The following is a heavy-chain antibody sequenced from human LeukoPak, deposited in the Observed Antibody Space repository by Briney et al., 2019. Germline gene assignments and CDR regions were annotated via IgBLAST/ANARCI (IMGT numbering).Heavy chain of an antibody. Sequence: GGSLRLSCAASGFTFSSYAMHWVRQAPGKGLEWVAVISYDGSNKYYADSVKGRFTISRDNSKNTLYLQMNSLRAEDTAVYYCARDGDYYDSSGNDAFDIWGQGTMVTVSS. CDR2: ISYDGSNK. CDR3: ARDGDYYDSSGNDAFDI. D-gene: IGHD3-22*01. V-gene: IGHV3-30-3*01. J-gene: IGHJ3*02. CDR1: GFTFSSYA.